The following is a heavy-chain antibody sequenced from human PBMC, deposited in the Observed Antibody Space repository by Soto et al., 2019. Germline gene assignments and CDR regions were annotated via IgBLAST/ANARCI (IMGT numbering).Heavy chain of an antibody. J-gene: IGHJ6*02. D-gene: IGHD2-2*01. Sequence: QLQLMQSGAEVKKPGSSVKVACKASGGTFGSYTISWVRQAPGQGLEWMGGIIPIPGTANYAQKFQGRVTIAADESTSTAYMELSSLRSEDTAVYYCARSQGSSTSLEIYYYYYYGMDVWGQGTTVTVSS. CDR3: ARSQGSSTSLEIYYYYYYGMDV. V-gene: IGHV1-69*01. CDR1: GGTFGSYT. CDR2: IIPIPGTA.